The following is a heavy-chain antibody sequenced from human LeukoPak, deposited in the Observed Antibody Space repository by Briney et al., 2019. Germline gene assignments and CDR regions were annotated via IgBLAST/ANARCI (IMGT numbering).Heavy chain of an antibody. J-gene: IGHJ4*02. CDR2: IHYSGSI. V-gene: IGHV4-59*11. D-gene: IGHD6-13*01. CDR3: ARQVYSSSWSYYFEY. Sequence: KPPETLSLTCAVSGGSISSHYWSWIRQPPGRGLEWIGSIHYSGSISYNSSLKSRVTISIDTSKNQFSLKLSSVTPADTAVYYCARQVYSSSWSYYFEYWGQGILVTVSS. CDR1: GGSISSHY.